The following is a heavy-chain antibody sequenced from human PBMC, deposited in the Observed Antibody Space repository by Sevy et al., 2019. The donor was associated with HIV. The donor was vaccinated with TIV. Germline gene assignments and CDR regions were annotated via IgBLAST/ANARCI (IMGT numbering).Heavy chain of an antibody. CDR1: GFTFISYS. V-gene: IGHV3-21*01. D-gene: IGHD5-12*01. CDR2: ISSSSSYI. J-gene: IGHJ4*02. CDR3: ARDTITSGSYSLDY. Sequence: GGSLRLSCAASGFTFISYSMNWVRQAPGKGLEWVSSISSSSSYIYYADSVKGRFTISRDNAKNSRYLQMNSLRAEDTAVYYCARDTITSGSYSLDYWGQGTLVTVSS.